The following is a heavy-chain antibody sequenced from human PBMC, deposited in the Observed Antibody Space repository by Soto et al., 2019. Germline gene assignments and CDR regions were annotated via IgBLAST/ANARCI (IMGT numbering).Heavy chain of an antibody. CDR1: GGSINSYY. V-gene: IGHV4-59*08. Sequence: QVQLQESGPGLVKPSETLSLSCTVSGGSINSYYWSWIRQSPGKRMEWIRYVHHSWGSSYNPSLQSRVAISLDTSKSQFSLKVTSVTATDTAVYYCARQGFGPLHGLVDVWGQGTTVTVSS. J-gene: IGHJ6*02. D-gene: IGHD3-10*01. CDR3: ARQGFGPLHGLVDV. CDR2: VHHSWGS.